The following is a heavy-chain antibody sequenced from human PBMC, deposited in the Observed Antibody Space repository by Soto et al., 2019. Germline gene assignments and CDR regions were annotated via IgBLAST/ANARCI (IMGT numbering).Heavy chain of an antibody. Sequence: QVQLVQSGAEVKKPGSSVKVSCKASGGTFSSYAISWVRQAPGQGLEWMGGIIPIFGTANYAQKFQGRVAITADESTSTAYMELSSLRSEDTAVYYCARDGRGDGYSSSWDNYWGQGTLVTVSS. CDR3: ARDGRGDGYSSSWDNY. J-gene: IGHJ4*02. V-gene: IGHV1-69*12. CDR1: GGTFSSYA. D-gene: IGHD6-13*01. CDR2: IIPIFGTA.